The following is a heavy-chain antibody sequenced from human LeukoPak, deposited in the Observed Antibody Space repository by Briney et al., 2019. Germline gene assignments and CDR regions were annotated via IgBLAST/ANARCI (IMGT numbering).Heavy chain of an antibody. V-gene: IGHV3-30*14. D-gene: IGHD5-12*01. CDR1: GFTFGSYA. CDR2: IPYDGSNK. CDR3: ARDATRNYYYYGMDV. J-gene: IGHJ6*02. Sequence: PGGSLRLSCAASGFTFGSYAMHWVRQAAGKGLEWVAVIPYDGSNKNYGDSVKGRFTISRDNSKNMLYLQMNSLRAEDTAVYYCARDATRNYYYYGMDVWGQGTTVTVSS.